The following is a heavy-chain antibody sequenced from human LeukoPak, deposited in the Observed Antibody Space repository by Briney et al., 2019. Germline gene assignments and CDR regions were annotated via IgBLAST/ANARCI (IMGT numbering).Heavy chain of an antibody. CDR1: GFTFSSYA. CDR2: ISGSGGST. CDR3: AKALKNSGSYLFDY. Sequence: GGSLRLSCAASGFTFSSYAMSWVRQAPGKGLEWVSAISGSGGSTYYADSVKGRFTISRDNSKNTLNLQVNSLRAEDTAVYYCAKALKNSGSYLFDYWGQGTLVTVSS. D-gene: IGHD1-26*01. V-gene: IGHV3-23*01. J-gene: IGHJ4*02.